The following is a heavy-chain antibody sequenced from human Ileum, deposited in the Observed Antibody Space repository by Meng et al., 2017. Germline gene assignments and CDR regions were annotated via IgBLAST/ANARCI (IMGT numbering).Heavy chain of an antibody. V-gene: IGHV3-33*01. CDR1: RFTLSRYD. CDR3: AREPSFGEHDY. Sequence: VQLWEAGGGVVQPGRSLRLSCAAPRFTLSRYDIKWVAVIWCDGSNKYYSDSVKGRFTISRDNSKNTLYLQMNSLTPEDTAVYYCAREPSFGEHDYWGQGTLVTVSS. CDR2: IWCDGSNK. J-gene: IGHJ4*02. D-gene: IGHD3-10*01.